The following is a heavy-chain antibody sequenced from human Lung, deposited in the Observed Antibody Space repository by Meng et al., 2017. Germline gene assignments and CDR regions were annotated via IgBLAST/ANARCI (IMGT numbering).Heavy chain of an antibody. V-gene: IGHV1-2*06. J-gene: IGHJ4*02. CDR1: GYTFTAYW. D-gene: IGHD6-13*01. CDR3: VRDEDISAAGKLFGDY. CDR2: IDPGSGGT. Sequence: ASVKVSCKPSGYTFTAYWLHWVRLAPGQGLEWMGRIDPGSGGTQYPQNFQGRVLMTRDTSISTTYMDLSGLRSDDTAVYYCVRDEDISAAGKLFGDYWGQGTLVTVSS.